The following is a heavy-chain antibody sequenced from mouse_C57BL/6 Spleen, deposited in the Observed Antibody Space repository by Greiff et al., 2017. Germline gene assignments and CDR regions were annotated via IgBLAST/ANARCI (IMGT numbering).Heavy chain of an antibody. CDR2: ILPGSGST. V-gene: IGHV1-9*01. Sequence: QVQLQQSGAELMKPGASVKLSCKATGYTFTGYWIEWVKQRPGHGLEWIGEILPGSGSTNYNEKFKGKATFTADTSSNTAYMQLSSVTTEDSGIYYCARTYYGRSYRAGFAYWGQGTLVTVSA. J-gene: IGHJ3*01. D-gene: IGHD1-1*01. CDR3: ARTYYGRSYRAGFAY. CDR1: GYTFTGYW.